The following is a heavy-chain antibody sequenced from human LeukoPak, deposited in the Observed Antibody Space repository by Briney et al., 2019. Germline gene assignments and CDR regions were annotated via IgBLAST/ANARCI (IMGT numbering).Heavy chain of an antibody. Sequence: GGSLRLSCAASGFTFTNYAIHWVRQAPGQGLGWITVISDTGYNQDYADAVKGRFTFSRDNAKNTLYLQMNSLRTEDTAVYYCARDGPPFDPWGQGTLVTVSS. CDR2: ISDTGYNQ. J-gene: IGHJ5*02. CDR1: GFTFTNYA. V-gene: IGHV3-30-3*01. CDR3: ARDGPPFDP.